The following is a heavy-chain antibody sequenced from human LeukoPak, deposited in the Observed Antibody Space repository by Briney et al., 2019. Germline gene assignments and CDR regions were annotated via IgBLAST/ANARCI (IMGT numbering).Heavy chain of an antibody. CDR1: GYTFTGYY. Sequence: ASVKVSCKASGYTFTGYYMHWVRQTPGQGLEWMGRINPNSGGTNYAQKFQGRVTMTRDTSISTAYMELSRLRSDDTAVYYCARVSMAVAGLLDYWGQGTLLTVSS. CDR2: INPNSGGT. J-gene: IGHJ4*02. V-gene: IGHV1-2*06. CDR3: ARVSMAVAGLLDY. D-gene: IGHD6-19*01.